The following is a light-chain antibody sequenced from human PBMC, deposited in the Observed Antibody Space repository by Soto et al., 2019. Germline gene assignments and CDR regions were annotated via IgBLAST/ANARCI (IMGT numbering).Light chain of an antibody. CDR1: SGSVSTSYY. Sequence: QAVVTQEPSFSVSPGGTVTLTCGLSSGSVSTSYYPSWYQQNPGQAPRTLIYSTNTRSSGVPDRFSGSILGNKAALTITGAQADDESDYYCVLYMGSGISAFGGGTKVTVL. CDR3: VLYMGSGISA. V-gene: IGLV8-61*01. CDR2: STN. J-gene: IGLJ2*01.